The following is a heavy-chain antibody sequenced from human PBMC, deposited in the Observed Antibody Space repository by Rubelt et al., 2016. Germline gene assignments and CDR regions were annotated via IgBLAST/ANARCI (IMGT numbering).Heavy chain of an antibody. D-gene: IGHD6-19*01. CDR3: ASLSIGWSRH. CDR1: GGSITNYY. CDR2: ISYTGTT. Sequence: QVQLQESGPGLVKASETLSLTCSISGGSITNYYWSWIRQPPGKELGWIGYISYTGTTDYNPSLNSAVTMSVATSKTQFSLTLGSVTAAETAVDYCASLSIGWSRHWGQGTLVTVSS. V-gene: IGHV4-59*01. J-gene: IGHJ4*02.